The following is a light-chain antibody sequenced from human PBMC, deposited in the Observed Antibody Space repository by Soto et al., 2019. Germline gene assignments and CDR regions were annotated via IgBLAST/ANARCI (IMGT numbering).Light chain of an antibody. CDR1: QSISSY. CDR3: QQSYSTPLT. J-gene: IGKJ4*01. V-gene: IGKV1-39*01. Sequence: DIQITHSASPLSAPVVERVTITCWASQSISSYLNWYQQKPGKAPKLLIYAASSLQSGVPSRFSGSGSGTDFTLTISSLQPEDFATYYCQQSYSTPLTFGGGTKVDI. CDR2: AAS.